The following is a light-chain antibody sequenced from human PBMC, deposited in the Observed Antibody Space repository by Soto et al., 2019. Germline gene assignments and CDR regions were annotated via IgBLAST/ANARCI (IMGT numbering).Light chain of an antibody. V-gene: IGLV2-8*01. CDR1: SSDVGGYNY. J-gene: IGLJ1*01. CDR3: TSYAGSNNFDV. Sequence: QYALTQPPSASGSPGQAVTISCTGTSSDVGGYNYVSWYQQHPGKAPKLIIYEVTVRPSGVPDRFSGSKSGNTASLTVSGLQAEDEADYYCTSYAGSNNFDVFGTGTKLTVL. CDR2: EVT.